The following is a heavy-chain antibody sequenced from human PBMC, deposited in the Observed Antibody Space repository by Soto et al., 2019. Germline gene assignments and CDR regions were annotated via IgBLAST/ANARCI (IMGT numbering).Heavy chain of an antibody. CDR2: ISGSGGST. D-gene: IGHD1-26*01. CDR3: AKDTVGASYYFDY. V-gene: IGHV3-23*01. Sequence: GGSLRLSCAASGFTFSSYAMSWVRQAPGKGLEWVSAISGSGGSTYYADSVKGRFTISRDNSKNTLYLQMNSLRAEDTAAYYCAKDTVGASYYFDYWGQGTLVTVSS. J-gene: IGHJ4*02. CDR1: GFTFSSYA.